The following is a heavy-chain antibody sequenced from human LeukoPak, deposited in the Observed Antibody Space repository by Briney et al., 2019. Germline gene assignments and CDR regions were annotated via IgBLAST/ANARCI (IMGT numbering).Heavy chain of an antibody. CDR1: GYTFTSYD. CDR3: ARGLGCSSTSCYFFGNYYYYYYMDV. CDR2: MNPNSGNT. D-gene: IGHD2-2*01. Sequence: ASVKVSCKASGYTFTSYDINWVRQATGQGLEWMGWMNPNSGNTGYAQKFQGRVTMTRNTSISTAYMELSSLRSEDTAVYYCARGLGCSSTSCYFFGNYYYYYYMDVWGKGTTVTISS. V-gene: IGHV1-8*01. J-gene: IGHJ6*03.